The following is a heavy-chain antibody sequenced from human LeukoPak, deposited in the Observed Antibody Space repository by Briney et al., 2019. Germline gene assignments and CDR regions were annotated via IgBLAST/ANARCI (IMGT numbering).Heavy chain of an antibody. CDR2: IKNDGSEE. CDR3: ARAIRGSAVDTGDR. Sequence: GGSLRLSCATSGFTFSRYWMRWVRQAPGKGLEGVANIKNDGSEEYYVDSVKGRFTISRDNARNSLFLQMNSLTVEDTAVYYCARAIRGSAVDTGDRWGQGTLVTVSS. J-gene: IGHJ4*02. D-gene: IGHD3-10*01. CDR1: GFTFSRYW. V-gene: IGHV3-7*01.